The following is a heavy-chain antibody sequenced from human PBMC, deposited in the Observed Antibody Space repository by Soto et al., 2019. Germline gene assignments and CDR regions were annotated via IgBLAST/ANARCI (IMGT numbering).Heavy chain of an antibody. J-gene: IGHJ4*02. CDR3: AKVTRARARSGSPIRERNY. CDR1: GFTFSSYA. V-gene: IGHV3-23*01. Sequence: GGSLRLSCAASGFTFSSYAMSWVRQAPGKGLEWVSAISGSGGSTYYADSVKGRFTISRDNSKNTLYLQMNSLRAEDTAVYYCAKVTRARARSGSPIRERNYWGQGTLVTVSS. CDR2: ISGSGGST. D-gene: IGHD1-26*01.